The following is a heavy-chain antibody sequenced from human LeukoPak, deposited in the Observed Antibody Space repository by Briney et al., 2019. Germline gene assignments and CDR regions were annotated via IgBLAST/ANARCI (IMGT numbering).Heavy chain of an antibody. Sequence: SETLSLTCTVSGGSISSHSWSWVRQPPGKGLEWIGSIYYSGSTNYNPSLKSRVTISGDTSKNQFSLKLNSVTAADTAFYYCARRAFNAFDIWGQGTMVTVSS. CDR1: GGSISSHS. J-gene: IGHJ3*02. V-gene: IGHV4-59*08. CDR2: IYYSGST. D-gene: IGHD3-3*02. CDR3: ARRAFNAFDI.